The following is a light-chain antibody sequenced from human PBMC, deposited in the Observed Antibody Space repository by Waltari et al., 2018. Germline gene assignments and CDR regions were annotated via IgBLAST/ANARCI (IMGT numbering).Light chain of an antibody. Sequence: EGLLTQSPATLSLSPGERATLSCRSSQSINTYLAWYQLKSGQAPRLLIYEASNRATGIPARFSGSGSGTDFTLTISSLEPEDSAVYYCQQRSNWPPVTFGGGTKVEIK. V-gene: IGKV3-11*01. CDR2: EAS. CDR1: QSINTY. J-gene: IGKJ4*01. CDR3: QQRSNWPPVT.